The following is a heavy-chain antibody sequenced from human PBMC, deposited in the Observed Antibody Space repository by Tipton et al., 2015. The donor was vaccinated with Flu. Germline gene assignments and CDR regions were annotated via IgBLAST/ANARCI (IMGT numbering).Heavy chain of an antibody. J-gene: IGHJ6*01. CDR3: ARKKFYSEIFYYSMDV. Sequence: QVQLVQSGAEVKKPGASVKVSCKASGYTFNNYDINWVRQAPGQGLEWMGWVNPDDGFTGYAEKFRGSVSITRDTSTNTDYMELSGLRFEDPAVYYCARKKFYSEIFYYSMDVWGQGPTVNFSS. CDR2: VNPDDGFT. D-gene: IGHD2/OR15-2a*01. V-gene: IGHV1-8*03. CDR1: GYTFNNYD.